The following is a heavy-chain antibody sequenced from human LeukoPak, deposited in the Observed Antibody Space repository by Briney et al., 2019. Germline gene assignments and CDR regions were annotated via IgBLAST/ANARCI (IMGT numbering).Heavy chain of an antibody. CDR1: GGSISSSSYY. Sequence: SETLSLTCTVSGGSISSSSYYWSWIRQPPGKGLEWIGEINHSGSTNYNPSLKSRVTISVDTSKNQFSLKLSSVTAADTAVYYCARGRFTMVRGVLSYYYYYYGMDVWGQGTTVTVSS. CDR2: INHSGST. D-gene: IGHD3-10*01. V-gene: IGHV4-39*07. J-gene: IGHJ6*02. CDR3: ARGRFTMVRGVLSYYYYYYGMDV.